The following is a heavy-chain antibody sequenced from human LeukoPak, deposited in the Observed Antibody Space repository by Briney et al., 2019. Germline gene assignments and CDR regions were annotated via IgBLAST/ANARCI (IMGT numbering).Heavy chain of an antibody. J-gene: IGHJ4*02. CDR2: ISSGSSFI. Sequence: PGGSLRLSCAASGFTFSTYTMNWVRQAPGMGLEWVSSISSGSSFISYADSVKGRFTISRDNAKNSLYLQMNSLRAEDTAVYYCAREVCGVYYFDYWGQGTLVTVSS. CDR3: AREVCGVYYFDY. V-gene: IGHV3-21*01. CDR1: GFTFSTYT. D-gene: IGHD5/OR15-5a*01.